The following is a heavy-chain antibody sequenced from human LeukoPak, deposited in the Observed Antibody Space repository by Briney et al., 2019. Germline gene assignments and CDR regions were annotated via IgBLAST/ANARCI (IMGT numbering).Heavy chain of an antibody. CDR2: ISYDGSNK. V-gene: IGHV3-30*04. D-gene: IGHD2-2*01. Sequence: GGSLRLSCAASGFTFSSYAMHWVRQAPGKGLEWVAVISYDGSNKYYADSVKGRFTISRDDSKNTLYLQMNSLRAEDTAVYYCARDGWGCSSTSCPVDYWGQGTLVTVSS. CDR1: GFTFSSYA. CDR3: ARDGWGCSSTSCPVDY. J-gene: IGHJ4*02.